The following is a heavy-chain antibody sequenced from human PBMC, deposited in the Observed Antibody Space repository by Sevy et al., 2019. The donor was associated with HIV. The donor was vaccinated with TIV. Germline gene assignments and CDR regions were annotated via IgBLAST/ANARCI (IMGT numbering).Heavy chain of an antibody. CDR2: IRFDGTIQ. J-gene: IGHJ6*02. CDR1: GFTFSTYG. V-gene: IGHV3-30*02. D-gene: IGHD2-2*01. CDR3: AKVFHIAVVPAALDYYYGMDV. Sequence: GGSLRLSCAASGFTFSTYGMHWVRQAPGKGLEWVAFIRFDGTIQYYTDSVKGRLTITRDNSKNTLYLQMNSLRAEDTAVYFCAKVFHIAVVPAALDYYYGMDVWGQGTTVTVSS.